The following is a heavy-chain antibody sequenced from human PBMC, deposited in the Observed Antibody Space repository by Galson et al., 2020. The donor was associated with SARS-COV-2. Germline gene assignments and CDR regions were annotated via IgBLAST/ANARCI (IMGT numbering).Heavy chain of an antibody. CDR3: ARWGRGVPAAHFDY. V-gene: IGHV4-39*01. J-gene: IGHJ4*02. D-gene: IGHD2-2*01. CDR2: IYYSGST. Sequence: ASETLSLTCTVSGGSISSSSYYWGWIRQPPGKGLEWIGSIYYSGSTYYNPSLKSRVTISVDTSKNQFSLKLSSVTAADTAVYYCARWGRGVPAAHFDYWGQGTLVTVSS. CDR1: GGSISSSSYY.